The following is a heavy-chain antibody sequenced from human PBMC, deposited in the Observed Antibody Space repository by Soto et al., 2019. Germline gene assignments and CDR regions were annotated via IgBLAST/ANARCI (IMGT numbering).Heavy chain of an antibody. CDR1: GYTFTRYA. CDR3: ARAPGGYYGMDV. D-gene: IGHD3-10*01. J-gene: IGHJ6*02. CDR2: INAGNGNT. Sequence: QVQLVQSGAEVKKPGASVKVSCKASGYTFTRYAMHWVRQAPGQRLEWMGWINAGNGNTKYSQKFQGRVTITRDTSASTAYMELSSLRSEDTAVYHGARAPGGYYGMDVWGQGTTVTVSS. V-gene: IGHV1-3*01.